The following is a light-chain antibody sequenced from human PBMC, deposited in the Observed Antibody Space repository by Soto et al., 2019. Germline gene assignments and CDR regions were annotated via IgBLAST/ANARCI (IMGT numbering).Light chain of an antibody. J-gene: IGKJ5*01. Sequence: DIVMTQSPDSLAVSLGERATINCKSSQSLLSNSNKKNYLAWSQQKPGQPPRPLIYWASTRESGVPDRFSGGGSATDFTLTISTLQAEDVAVYYCQQYYGTPVTFGQGTRL. CDR1: QSLLSNSNKKNY. CDR3: QQYYGTPVT. V-gene: IGKV4-1*01. CDR2: WAS.